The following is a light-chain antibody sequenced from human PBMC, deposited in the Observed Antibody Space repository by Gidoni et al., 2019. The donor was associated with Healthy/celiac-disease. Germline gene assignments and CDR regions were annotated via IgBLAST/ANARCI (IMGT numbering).Light chain of an antibody. J-gene: IGKJ2*01. CDR1: QSVSSSY. CDR2: GAS. V-gene: IGKV3-20*01. Sequence: EIVLTQSPCTLSLSPGERATLSCRASQSVSSSYLAWYQQKPGQAPRLLIYGASSRATGIPDRFSGSGSGKDFTLTISRLEPEDFAVYYCQQYGSSPLFGQXTKLEIK. CDR3: QQYGSSPL.